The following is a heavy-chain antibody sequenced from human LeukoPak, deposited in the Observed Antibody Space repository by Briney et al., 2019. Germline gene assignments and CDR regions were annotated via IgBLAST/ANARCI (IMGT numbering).Heavy chain of an antibody. V-gene: IGHV3-11*01. CDR3: ARVPGDY. J-gene: IGHJ4*02. CDR2: ISSGSTI. CDR1: GFTFSDYY. Sequence: GSLRLSCAASGFTFSDYYMSWIRQAPGKGLEWVSYISSGSTIYYADSVKGRFTISRDNAKNSLYLQMNSLRAEDTAVYYCARVPGDYWGQGTLVTVSS.